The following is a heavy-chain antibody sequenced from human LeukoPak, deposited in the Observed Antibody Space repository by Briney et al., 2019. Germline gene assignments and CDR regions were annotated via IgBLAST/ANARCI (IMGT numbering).Heavy chain of an antibody. CDR2: IGSSRSYI. CDR3: ARDRGSYGFDY. Sequence: PGGSLRLSCAASGFTFGNYAMGWVRQAPGKGLEWVSSIGSSRSYIYYADSVKGRFTISRDNAKNSLYLQMNSLRAEDTAVYYCARDRGSYGFDYWGQGTLVTVSS. D-gene: IGHD5-18*01. V-gene: IGHV3-21*04. J-gene: IGHJ4*02. CDR1: GFTFGNYA.